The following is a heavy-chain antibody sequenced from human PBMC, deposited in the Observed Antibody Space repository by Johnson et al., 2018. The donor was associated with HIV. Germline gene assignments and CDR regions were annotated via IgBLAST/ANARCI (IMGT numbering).Heavy chain of an antibody. CDR2: ISYVGTNK. CDR3: ARKRWEPLDAFDI. J-gene: IGHJ3*02. V-gene: IGHV3-30*14. D-gene: IGHD1-26*01. Sequence: QVQLVESGGGVVQPGRSLRLSCAASGFTFGFYAMHWVRQAPGKGLEWVAVISYVGTNKYYADSVTGRFTVSSTNSKNTLYLQMNSLSDEDTAVYYCARKRWEPLDAFDIWGQGTMVTVSS. CDR1: GFTFGFYA.